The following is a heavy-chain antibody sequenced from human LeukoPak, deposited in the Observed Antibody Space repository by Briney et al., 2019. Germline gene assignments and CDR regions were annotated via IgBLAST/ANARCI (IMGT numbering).Heavy chain of an antibody. CDR3: ARDIVVPRGGWFDP. V-gene: IGHV4-4*07. D-gene: IGHD2-2*01. J-gene: IGHJ5*02. CDR1: GGSISSYY. Sequence: SETLSLTCTVSGGSISSYYWSWIRQPAGKGLEWIGRIYTSGSTNYNPSLKSRVTMSVDTSKNQFSLKLSSVTAADTAVYYCARDIVVPRGGWFDPWGQGTLVTVSS. CDR2: IYTSGST.